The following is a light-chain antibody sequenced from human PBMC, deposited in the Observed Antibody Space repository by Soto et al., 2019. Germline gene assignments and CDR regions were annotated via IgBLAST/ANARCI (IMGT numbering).Light chain of an antibody. CDR2: EVS. Sequence: QSALTQPASVSGSPGQSITISCTGTSSDVGSYNLVSWYQQHPGKAPKLIIYEVSKRPSGVSNRFSGSKSGNTASLTISGLQAEDQADYYCCSYAGSSTLVFGRGTKVTVL. CDR1: SSDVGSYNL. J-gene: IGLJ2*01. CDR3: CSYAGSSTLV. V-gene: IGLV2-23*02.